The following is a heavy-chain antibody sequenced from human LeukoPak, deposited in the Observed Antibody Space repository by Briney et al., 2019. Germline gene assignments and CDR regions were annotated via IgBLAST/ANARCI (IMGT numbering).Heavy chain of an antibody. J-gene: IGHJ4*02. D-gene: IGHD1-1*01. CDR3: AKDPQLELLHGTLGFDY. CDR2: ISGSGGST. Sequence: PGGSLRLSCGASGFVFRTYALSWVRQAPGKGLEWVSAISGSGGSTYYADSVKGRFTISRDNSKNTLYLQMNSLRAEDTAVYYCAKDPQLELLHGTLGFDYWGQGTLVTVSS. V-gene: IGHV3-23*01. CDR1: GFVFRTYA.